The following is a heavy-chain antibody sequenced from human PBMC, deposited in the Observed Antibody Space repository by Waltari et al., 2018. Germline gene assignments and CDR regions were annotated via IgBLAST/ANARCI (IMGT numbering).Heavy chain of an antibody. Sequence: QVQLVESGGGVVQPGRSLRLSCAASGFTFSSYAMPWVRQAPGKGLEWVAVISYVGSNKYYADSVKGRFTISRDNSKNTLYLQMNSLRAEDTAVYYCAREHPPYYYYYGMDVWGQGTTVTVSS. V-gene: IGHV3-30-3*01. CDR1: GFTFSSYA. CDR3: AREHPPYYYYYGMDV. CDR2: ISYVGSNK. J-gene: IGHJ6*02.